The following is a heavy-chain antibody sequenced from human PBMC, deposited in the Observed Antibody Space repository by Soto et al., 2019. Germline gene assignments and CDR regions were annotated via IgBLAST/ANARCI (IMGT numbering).Heavy chain of an antibody. D-gene: IGHD3-22*01. CDR3: ASAYPAVIAQAGGTNWFDP. J-gene: IGHJ5*02. V-gene: IGHV4-31*03. CDR1: GGSISSGGYY. CDR2: INHSGST. Sequence: SETLSLTCTVSGGSISSGGYYWSWIRQHPGKGLEWIGEINHSGSTNYNTSLKSRVTISVDTSKNQFSLKLSSVTAADTAVYYCASAYPAVIAQAGGTNWFDPWGQGTLVTVSS.